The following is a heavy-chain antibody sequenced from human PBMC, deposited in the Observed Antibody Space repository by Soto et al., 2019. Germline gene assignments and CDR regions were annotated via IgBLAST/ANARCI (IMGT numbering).Heavy chain of an antibody. Sequence: QVQLVQSGAEVKKPGSSVKVSCKASGGTFSSYTISWVRQAPGQGLEWMGRIIPILGIANYAQKFQGRVTITADQSTSPAYVELSSLRSEDTAVYYCARDPSAGDSAGYWGQGTLVTVSS. D-gene: IGHD2-21*01. CDR1: GGTFSSYT. V-gene: IGHV1-69*08. CDR3: ARDPSAGDSAGY. CDR2: IIPILGIA. J-gene: IGHJ4*02.